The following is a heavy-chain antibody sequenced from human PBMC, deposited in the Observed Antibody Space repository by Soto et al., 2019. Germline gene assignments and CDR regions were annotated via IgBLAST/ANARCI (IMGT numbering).Heavy chain of an antibody. CDR1: GGSISSGGYF. CDR3: ARFAREENPKVGSWYYFDY. D-gene: IGHD6-13*01. CDR2: IYYSGRT. V-gene: IGHV4-31*03. Sequence: QVQLQESGPGLVKPSQTLSLTCTVSGGSISSGGYFWSWVRQHPGQGLEWIGNIYYSGRTYYNPSLQSRVTISVDTSKNQFSLKLSSVTAADTAVYYCARFAREENPKVGSWYYFDYWGQGTRVTVSS. J-gene: IGHJ4*02.